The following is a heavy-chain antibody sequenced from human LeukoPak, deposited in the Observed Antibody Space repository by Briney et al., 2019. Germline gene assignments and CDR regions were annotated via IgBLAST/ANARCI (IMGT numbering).Heavy chain of an antibody. CDR3: ARGRPHGNDY. CDR1: GFTFSSYW. J-gene: IGHJ4*02. CDR2: IASDGSST. D-gene: IGHD4-23*01. V-gene: IGHV3-74*01. Sequence: GGALRLSCAASGFTFSSYWMNWVRQAPGKGVVWVSRIASDGSSTTYADSVKGRFSISRDNAKNTLYLQMNSLRVEDTAVYYCARGRPHGNDYWGQGTLVTVSS.